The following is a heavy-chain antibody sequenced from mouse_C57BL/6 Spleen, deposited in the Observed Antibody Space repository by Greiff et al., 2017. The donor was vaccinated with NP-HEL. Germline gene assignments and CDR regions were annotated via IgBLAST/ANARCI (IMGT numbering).Heavy chain of an antibody. CDR1: GFTFTDYY. CDR2: IRNKANGYTT. D-gene: IGHD2-10*01. Sequence: EVQLVESGGGLVQPGGSLSLSCAASGFTFTDYYMSWVRQPPGKALEWLGFIRNKANGYTTEYSASVKGRFTISRDNSQSILYLQMNALRAEDSATYYCARSYDGNYPAWFAYWGQGTLVTVSA. J-gene: IGHJ3*01. V-gene: IGHV7-3*01. CDR3: ARSYDGNYPAWFAY.